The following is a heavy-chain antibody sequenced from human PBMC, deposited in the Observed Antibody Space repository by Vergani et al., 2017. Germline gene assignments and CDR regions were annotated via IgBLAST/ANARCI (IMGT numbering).Heavy chain of an antibody. J-gene: IGHJ4*02. CDR3: AKDPGSSGWSLFHDY. D-gene: IGHD6-19*01. CDR1: GFTFSSYA. CDR2: ISGSGGST. Sequence: VQLVESGGGVVQPGRSLRLSCVGSGFTFSSYAMSWVRQAPGKGLEWVSAISGSGGSTYYADSVKGRFTISRDNSKNTLYLQMNSLRAEDTAVYYCAKDPGSSGWSLFHDYWGQGTLVTVSS. V-gene: IGHV3-23*04.